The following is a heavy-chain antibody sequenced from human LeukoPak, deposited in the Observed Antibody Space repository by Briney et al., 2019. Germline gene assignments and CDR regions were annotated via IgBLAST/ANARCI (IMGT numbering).Heavy chain of an antibody. Sequence: GGSLRLSCVASGFTITSNYVSWVRQAPGKGLEWVSFFYSGGATYYADSVKGRFTISGDSLKNTLYLQMSTLRADDTAVSYCARDGGAGSPDGRNRVFFGMDVWGQGATVTVSS. CDR2: FYSGGAT. CDR3: ARDGGAGSPDGRNRVFFGMDV. CDR1: GFTITSNY. V-gene: IGHV3-66*01. D-gene: IGHD3-10*01. J-gene: IGHJ6*02.